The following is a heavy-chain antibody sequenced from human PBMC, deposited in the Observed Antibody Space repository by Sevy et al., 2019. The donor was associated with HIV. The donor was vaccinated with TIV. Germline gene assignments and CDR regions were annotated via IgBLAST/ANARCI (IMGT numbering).Heavy chain of an antibody. CDR1: GGSISSYY. D-gene: IGHD4-4*01. V-gene: IGHV4-59*08. Sequence: SETLSLTCTVSGGSISSYYWSWIRQPPGKGLEWIGYIYYSGSTNYNPSLKSRVTISVDTSKNQFSLKRGSVTAADTAGYYCARHVGDSNYARSRRGYPDYYYYYMDVWGKGTTVTVSS. CDR2: IYYSGST. CDR3: ARHVGDSNYARSRRGYPDYYYYYMDV. J-gene: IGHJ6*03.